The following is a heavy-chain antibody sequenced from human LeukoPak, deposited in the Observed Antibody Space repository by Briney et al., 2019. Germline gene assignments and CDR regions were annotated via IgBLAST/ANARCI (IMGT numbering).Heavy chain of an antibody. V-gene: IGHV3-53*01. CDR1: GFAFSSNY. CDR2: IYSGGST. Sequence: PGGSLRLSCAASGFAFSSNYMSGVRQAPGKGREGVSVIYSGGSTYYADSVKGRFTISRDNSKNTLYLQMNSLRAEDTAVYYCARGYCTNGVCYDYWGQGTLVTVSS. J-gene: IGHJ4*02. D-gene: IGHD2-8*01. CDR3: ARGYCTNGVCYDY.